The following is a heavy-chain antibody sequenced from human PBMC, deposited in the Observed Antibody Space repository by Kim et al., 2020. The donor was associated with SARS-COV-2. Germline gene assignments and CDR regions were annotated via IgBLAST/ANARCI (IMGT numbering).Heavy chain of an antibody. J-gene: IGHJ4*01. V-gene: IGHV3-21*01. CDR3: ATDDDYADSAVYPDYFD. CDR2: ISRGGSSI. D-gene: IGHD3-22*01. CDR1: GFTFSTYH. Sequence: GGSLRLYCAASGFTFSTYHLTCVRQAPGKGLEWLSSISRGGSSIFYADSVKGRFTISRDNAVISLYLQLDSLGAEDTAVYYCATDDDYADSAVYPDYFD.